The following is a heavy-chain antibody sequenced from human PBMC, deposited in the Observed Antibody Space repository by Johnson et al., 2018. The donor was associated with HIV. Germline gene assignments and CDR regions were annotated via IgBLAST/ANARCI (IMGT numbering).Heavy chain of an antibody. Sequence: MQLVESGGGVVRPGGSLRLSCVGSGFTFDDYALSWVRQLPGKGLEWVSGISWNGGSTAYADSVKGRFTISRDNSRNSLYLQMKSLRPEDTSLYYCARAEIYEGRVGDFAFDIWGQGTMVTVSS. CDR1: GFTFDDYA. CDR3: ARAEIYEGRVGDFAFDI. J-gene: IGHJ3*02. D-gene: IGHD3-10*01. V-gene: IGHV3-20*04. CDR2: ISWNGGST.